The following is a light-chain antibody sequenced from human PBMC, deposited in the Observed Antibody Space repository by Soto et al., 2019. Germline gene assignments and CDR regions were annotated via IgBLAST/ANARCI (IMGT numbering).Light chain of an antibody. CDR1: QSISNY. Sequence: DIQMTQSPSSLSASVGDRVTITCRASQSISNYLNWYQQKPGKAPKLLIYTASSLQSGVPSRFSGSGSGTDFTLTSSILQPEDFATYYCQQSDSTPITFGQGTRLEIK. J-gene: IGKJ5*01. CDR3: QQSDSTPIT. CDR2: TAS. V-gene: IGKV1-39*01.